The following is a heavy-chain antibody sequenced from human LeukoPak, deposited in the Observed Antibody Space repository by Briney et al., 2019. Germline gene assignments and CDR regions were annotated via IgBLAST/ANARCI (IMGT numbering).Heavy chain of an antibody. D-gene: IGHD3-3*01. CDR2: MNPNSGNT. Sequence: VASVKVSCKASGYTFTSYDINWVQQATGQGLEWMGWMNPNSGNTGYAQKFQGRVTMTRNTSISTAYMELSSLRSEDTAVYYCARARRPWSSEYFQHWGQGTLVTVSS. J-gene: IGHJ1*01. CDR3: ARARRPWSSEYFQH. CDR1: GYTFTSYD. V-gene: IGHV1-8*01.